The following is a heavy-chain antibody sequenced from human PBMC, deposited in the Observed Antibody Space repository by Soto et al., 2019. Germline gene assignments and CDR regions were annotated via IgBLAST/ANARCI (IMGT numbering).Heavy chain of an antibody. D-gene: IGHD3-3*02. J-gene: IGHJ4*02. V-gene: IGHV4-39*01. CDR3: ARLPSRHLVDY. Sequence: SETLSLTCTVSGSSINSSGYYWGWIRQPPGKGLEWIGSMFYGVSTFYNPSLKSRVTVSVDTSKNQFSLNLRSVTAADTAVYYCARLPSRHLVDYWGQGTLVTVSS. CDR2: MFYGVST. CDR1: GSSINSSGYY.